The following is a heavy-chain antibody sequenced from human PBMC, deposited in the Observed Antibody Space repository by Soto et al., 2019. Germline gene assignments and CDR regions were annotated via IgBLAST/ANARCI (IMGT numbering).Heavy chain of an antibody. V-gene: IGHV3-53*01. CDR3: ATTYSSYYYYGMDV. D-gene: IGHD6-13*01. Sequence: GGSLRLSCAASGFTVSSNYMSWVRQAPGKGLEWVSVIYSGGSTYYADSVKGRFIISRDNSKNTLYLQMNSLRAEDTAVYYCATTYSSYYYYGMDVWGQGTAVTVSS. CDR1: GFTVSSNY. J-gene: IGHJ6*02. CDR2: IYSGGST.